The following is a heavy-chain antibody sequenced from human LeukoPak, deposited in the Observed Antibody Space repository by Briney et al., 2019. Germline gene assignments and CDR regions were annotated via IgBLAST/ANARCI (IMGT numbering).Heavy chain of an antibody. CDR1: GFPFRDYY. CDR3: ARSSYWFDP. J-gene: IGHJ5*02. CDR2: ISRSGDTL. Sequence: GGSLRLSCAASGFPFRDYYMTWIRQAPGKGLEWISYISRSGDTLYYADSVEGRFTISRDNAKNSLFLQMNSLRADDTAVYYCARSSYWFDPWGQGTLVAVSS. V-gene: IGHV3-11*01. D-gene: IGHD6-6*01.